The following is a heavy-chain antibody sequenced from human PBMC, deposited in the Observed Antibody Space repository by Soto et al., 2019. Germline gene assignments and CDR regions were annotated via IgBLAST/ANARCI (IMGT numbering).Heavy chain of an antibody. Sequence: QLQLQESGSGLVKPSQTLSLTCAVSGGSISSGGYSWSWIRQPPGKGLEWIGYIYHSGSTYYNPSLKSRVPISVDRSKNQFSLKLSSVTAADTAVYYCARAIAADPSSNWFDPWGQGTLVTVSS. CDR3: ARAIAADPSSNWFDP. V-gene: IGHV4-30-2*01. CDR1: GGSISSGGYS. CDR2: IYHSGST. D-gene: IGHD6-13*01. J-gene: IGHJ5*02.